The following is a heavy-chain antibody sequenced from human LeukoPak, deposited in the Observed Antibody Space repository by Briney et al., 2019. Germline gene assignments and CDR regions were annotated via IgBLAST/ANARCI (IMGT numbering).Heavy chain of an antibody. CDR3: SRDFNGRNDF. Sequence: GGSLRLSCAASGFTFSSNWMHWVRQGPGKGLEWVSRINPDGSRTDYAETVKGRFTISRDNAKNTLSLEMNSLGDEDTAVYYCSRDFNGRNDFWGQGTLVTVSS. V-gene: IGHV3-74*01. CDR1: GFTFSSNW. J-gene: IGHJ4*02. CDR2: INPDGSRT. D-gene: IGHD1-14*01.